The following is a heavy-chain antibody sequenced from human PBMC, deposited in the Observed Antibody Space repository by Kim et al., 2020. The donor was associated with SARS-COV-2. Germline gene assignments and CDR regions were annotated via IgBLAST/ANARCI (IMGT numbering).Heavy chain of an antibody. V-gene: IGHV3-30*18. CDR1: GFTFSSYG. Sequence: GGSLRLSCAASGFTFSSYGMHWVRQAPGKGLEWVAFISFDEGSNKYYADSVKGRFTISRDNSKTTLYLQMNSLRVEDTAVYYCAKGPGSVGPGYSWGQGTLVIVSS. CDR2: ISFDEGSNK. D-gene: IGHD2-8*02. CDR3: AKGPGSVGPGYS. J-gene: IGHJ4*02.